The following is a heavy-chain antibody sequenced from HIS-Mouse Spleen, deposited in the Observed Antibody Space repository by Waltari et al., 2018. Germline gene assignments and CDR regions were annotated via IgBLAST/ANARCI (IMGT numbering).Heavy chain of an antibody. Sequence: QVQLVESGGGVVQPGRSLRLSCAASGFTFSSYGMHWGRQAQGKGPEWVAVIAYDGSTKYYADSVKGRFTISRDNSKNTLYLQMNSLRAEDTAVYYCAKASSGWLDYWGQGTLVTVSS. D-gene: IGHD6-19*01. V-gene: IGHV3-30*18. CDR3: AKASSGWLDY. CDR1: GFTFSSYG. CDR2: IAYDGSTK. J-gene: IGHJ4*02.